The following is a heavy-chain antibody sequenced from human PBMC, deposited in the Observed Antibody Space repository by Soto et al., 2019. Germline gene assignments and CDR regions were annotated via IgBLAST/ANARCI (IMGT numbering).Heavy chain of an antibody. J-gene: IGHJ4*02. CDR1: GYSFTSYG. D-gene: IGHD6-13*01. CDR2: ISVHNGYT. Sequence: VQLVQSGAEVKKPGASVKVSCRASGYSFTSYGITWVRQTPGQGLEWMGWISVHNGYTNYPQKLQDRITMTTDTSTSTAYMELTSLRSDDTAVYYCARGRGVSSWYETPHYFDSWGQGTLVTVSS. V-gene: IGHV1-18*01. CDR3: ARGRGVSSWYETPHYFDS.